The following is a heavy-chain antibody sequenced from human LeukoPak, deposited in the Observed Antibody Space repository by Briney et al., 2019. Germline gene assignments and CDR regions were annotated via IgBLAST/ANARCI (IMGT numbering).Heavy chain of an antibody. CDR1: GYTFTDYY. CDR3: ARASGSNDAFDI. Sequence: ASVKVSCKASGYTFTDYYMHWVRQAPGQGLEWMGWINLNSGGTNYAQKFQGSVTMTRDTSISTAYMELSRLRSDDTAVYYCARASGSNDAFDIWGQGTMVTVSS. CDR2: INLNSGGT. J-gene: IGHJ3*02. V-gene: IGHV1-2*02. D-gene: IGHD1-26*01.